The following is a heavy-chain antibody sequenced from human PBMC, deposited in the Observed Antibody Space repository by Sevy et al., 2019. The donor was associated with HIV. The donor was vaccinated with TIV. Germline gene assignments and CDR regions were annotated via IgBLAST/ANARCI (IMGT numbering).Heavy chain of an antibody. V-gene: IGHV3-7*03. CDR1: GFTFSNYW. CDR3: ARDCSSASCLWGMDV. CDR2: IKRDGSEK. Sequence: GGSLRLSCAGSGFTFSNYWMSWVRQAPGKGLEWVANIKRDGSEKYYVASLKGGFTISRDNAKTSLYLQMNSLRVEDTAVYYCARDCSSASCLWGMDVWGQGTMVTVSS. J-gene: IGHJ6*02. D-gene: IGHD2-2*01.